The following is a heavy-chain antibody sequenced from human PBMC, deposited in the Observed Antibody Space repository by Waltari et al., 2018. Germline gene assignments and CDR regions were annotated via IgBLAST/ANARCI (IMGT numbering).Heavy chain of an antibody. CDR3: AKRLRAAAGLFDY. J-gene: IGHJ4*02. V-gene: IGHV3-23*01. D-gene: IGHD6-13*01. CDR2: ISGSGGST. CDR1: GFTFSSYA. Sequence: EVQLLESGGGLVQPGGSLRLSCAASGFTFSSYAMSWVRQAPGKGLEWGSAISGSGGSTYCADSVKGRFTISRDKSKNTLYLQMNSLRAEDTAVYYCAKRLRAAAGLFDYWGQGTLVTVSS.